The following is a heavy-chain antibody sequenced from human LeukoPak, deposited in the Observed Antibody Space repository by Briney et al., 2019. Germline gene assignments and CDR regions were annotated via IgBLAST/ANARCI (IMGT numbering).Heavy chain of an antibody. CDR3: AREFSSGWTHFDY. D-gene: IGHD6-19*01. J-gene: IGHJ4*02. CDR2: ISSDGSST. CDR1: GFTFSNYW. Sequence: GGSLRLSCAAAGFTFSNYWMHWVRQAPGKGLVWVSRISSDGSSTTYADSVEGRFTISRENAKNTLFLQVNSLRAEDTAVYYCAREFSSGWTHFDYWGQGTLVTVSS. V-gene: IGHV3-74*01.